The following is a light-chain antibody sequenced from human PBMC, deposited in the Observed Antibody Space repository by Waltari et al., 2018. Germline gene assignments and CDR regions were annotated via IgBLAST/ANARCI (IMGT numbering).Light chain of an antibody. Sequence: QSALTQPASVSGSPGQSITISCTGTSSDGGGYNYVSWYQQQPGKAPKLMIYEVSNRPSGVSNRFSGSKSGNTASLTISGLQAEDEADYYCSSYTSSSTYVFGTGTKVTVL. CDR3: SSYTSSSTYV. J-gene: IGLJ1*01. CDR2: EVS. CDR1: SSDGGGYNY. V-gene: IGLV2-14*01.